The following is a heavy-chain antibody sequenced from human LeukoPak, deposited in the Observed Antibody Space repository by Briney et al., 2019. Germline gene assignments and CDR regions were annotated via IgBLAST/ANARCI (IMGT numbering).Heavy chain of an antibody. CDR2: MNPNSGNT. CDR1: GYTFTSYD. V-gene: IGHV1-8*03. CDR3: ARARGRYCSSTSCYRNFDY. J-gene: IGHJ4*02. Sequence: ASVKVSCKASGYTFTSYDINWVRQATGQGLEWTGWMNPNSGNTGYAQKFQGRVTITRNTSISTAYMELSSLRSEDTAVYYCARARGRYCSSTSCYRNFDYWGQGTLVTVSS. D-gene: IGHD2-2*02.